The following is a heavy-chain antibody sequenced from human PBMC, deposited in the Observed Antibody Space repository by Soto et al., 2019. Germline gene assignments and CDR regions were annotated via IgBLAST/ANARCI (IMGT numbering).Heavy chain of an antibody. V-gene: IGHV3-21*04. CDR3: AAERPHDYGAGETAFDI. Sequence: GGSLRLSCAASGFTFSSDSMNWVRQAPGKGLEWVSSISSSSSYIYYADSVKGRFTISRDNAKNSLYLQMNSLRSEDTAVYYCAAERPHDYGAGETAFDIWGQGIMVTVSS. J-gene: IGHJ3*02. CDR1: GFTFSSDS. CDR2: ISSSSSYI. D-gene: IGHD4-17*01.